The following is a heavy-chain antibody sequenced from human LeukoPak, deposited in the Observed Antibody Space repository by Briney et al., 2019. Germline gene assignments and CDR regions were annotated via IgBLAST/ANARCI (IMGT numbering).Heavy chain of an antibody. J-gene: IGHJ4*02. CDR3: ARERRYFDWLSSDN. CDR1: GDSISSYY. D-gene: IGHD3-9*01. Sequence: SETLSLTCTVSGDSISSYYWSWIRQPPGKGLEWIGSIYYSGSTYYNPSLKSRVTISVDTSKNQFSLKLSSVTAADTAVYYCARERRYFDWLSSDNWGQGTLVTVSS. V-gene: IGHV4-39*07. CDR2: IYYSGST.